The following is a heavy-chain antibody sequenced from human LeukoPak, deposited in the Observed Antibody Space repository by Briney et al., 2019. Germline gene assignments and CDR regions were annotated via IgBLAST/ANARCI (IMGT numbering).Heavy chain of an antibody. V-gene: IGHV4-30-4*02. D-gene: IGHD6-13*01. CDR3: AGKEVIAAGWFDP. J-gene: IGHJ5*02. Sequence: SETLSLTCTVSGGSISSGDYYWSWIRQPPGKGLEWIGYIYYSGSTYYNPSLKSRVTISVDTSKNQFSLKLSSVTAADTAVYYCAGKEVIAAGWFDPWGQGTLVTVSS. CDR2: IYYSGST. CDR1: GGSISSGDYY.